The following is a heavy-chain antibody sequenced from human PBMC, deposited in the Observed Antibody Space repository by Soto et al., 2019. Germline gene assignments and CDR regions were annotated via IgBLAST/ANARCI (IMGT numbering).Heavy chain of an antibody. D-gene: IGHD2-2*01. J-gene: IGHJ6*02. Sequence: GESLKISCNGSGYSFTSYWISWVRQMPGKGLEWMGRIDPSDSYTNYSPSFQGHVTISADKSISTAYLQWSSLKASDTAMYYCARRDCTSTSCYPYHYYGMDVWGQGTTVTVSS. CDR3: ARRDCTSTSCYPYHYYGMDV. V-gene: IGHV5-10-1*01. CDR2: IDPSDSYT. CDR1: GYSFTSYW.